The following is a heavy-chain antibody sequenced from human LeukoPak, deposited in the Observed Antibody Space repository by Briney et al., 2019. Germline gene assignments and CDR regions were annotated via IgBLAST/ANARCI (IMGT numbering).Heavy chain of an antibody. Sequence: SQTLSLTCAISGDSVSSNSAAWNWIRQSPSRGLEWLGRTYYRSKWYNEYALFMQGRISIDPDTSKNQFSLQLKTVTPEDTAIYYCARAETYGGRIFDFWGQGALVTVSS. J-gene: IGHJ4*02. V-gene: IGHV6-1*01. CDR2: TYYRSKWYN. CDR3: ARAETYGGRIFDF. D-gene: IGHD1-26*01. CDR1: GDSVSSNSAA.